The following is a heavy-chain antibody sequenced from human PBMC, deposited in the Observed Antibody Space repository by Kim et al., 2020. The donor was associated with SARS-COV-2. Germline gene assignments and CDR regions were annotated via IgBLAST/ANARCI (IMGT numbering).Heavy chain of an antibody. CDR3: ARAPTGDAFDV. J-gene: IGHJ3*01. D-gene: IGHD3-10*01. Sequence: GGSLRLSCAASGFTVSNNYMNWVRQAPGKGLEWVSIIYTGGNTYYADSVKGRFTVSRDNSKNTLYLQINSLGAEDTAVYYCARAPTGDAFDVWGQGTMVTVSS. CDR2: IYTGGNT. V-gene: IGHV3-53*01. CDR1: GFTVSNNY.